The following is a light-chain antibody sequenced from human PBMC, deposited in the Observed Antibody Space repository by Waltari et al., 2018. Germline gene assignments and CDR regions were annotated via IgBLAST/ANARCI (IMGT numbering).Light chain of an antibody. CDR3: CSYAGSTTSSVV. CDR2: AVT. CDR1: SSDVGCYSL. V-gene: IGLV2-23*02. Sequence: QSALTQPASVSGSPGQSITISCTGSSSDVGCYSLVYWYQQHPGKAPKLMIYAVTKRTSGVSHRLSGSKSGNTASLTISGLQTEDEADYYCCSYAGSTTSSVVFGTGTKVIVL. J-gene: IGLJ1*01.